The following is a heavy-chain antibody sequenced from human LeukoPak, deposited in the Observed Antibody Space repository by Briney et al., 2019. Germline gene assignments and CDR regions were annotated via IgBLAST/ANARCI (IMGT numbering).Heavy chain of an antibody. CDR1: GFTFSSYS. CDR3: ARSFLSIAAAATDY. V-gene: IGHV3-21*01. D-gene: IGHD6-13*01. Sequence: GGSLRLSCAASGFTFSSYSMNWVRQAPGKGLEWVSSISSSSCYIYCADSVKGRFTISRDNAKNSLYLQMNCLRAEDTAVYYCARSFLSIAAAATDYWGQGTLVTVSS. CDR2: ISSSSCYI. J-gene: IGHJ4*02.